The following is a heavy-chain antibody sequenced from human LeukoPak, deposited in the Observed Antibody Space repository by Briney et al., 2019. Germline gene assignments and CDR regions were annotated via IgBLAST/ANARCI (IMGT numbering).Heavy chain of an antibody. D-gene: IGHD4-23*01. Sequence: ASVKVSCKASGYTFTGYYMHWVRQAPGQGLEWMGWINPNSVGTNYAQKFQGRVIMTRDTSISTAYMELRRLRSDDPAVYYCARVDPLLTPSRYFDLWGRGTLVTVSS. V-gene: IGHV1-2*02. CDR3: ARVDPLLTPSRYFDL. J-gene: IGHJ2*01. CDR1: GYTFTGYY. CDR2: INPNSVGT.